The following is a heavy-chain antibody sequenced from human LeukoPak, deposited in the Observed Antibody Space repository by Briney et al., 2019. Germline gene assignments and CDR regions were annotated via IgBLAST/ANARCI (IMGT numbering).Heavy chain of an antibody. CDR3: ARDSLMITFGATTWGSVAFDI. V-gene: IGHV1-2*02. J-gene: IGHJ3*02. CDR2: INPKSGDT. D-gene: IGHD3-16*01. Sequence: ASVKVSCKSSGYIFNGYYIHWVRQAPGQGLEWMGWINPKSGDTNYAQEFQGRVTMARDTSINTAYMELSSLRPDDTAVYYCARDSLMITFGATTWGSVAFDIWGQGTMVAVSS. CDR1: GYIFNGYY.